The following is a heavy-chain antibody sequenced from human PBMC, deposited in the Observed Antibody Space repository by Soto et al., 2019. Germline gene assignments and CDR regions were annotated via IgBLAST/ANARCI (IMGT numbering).Heavy chain of an antibody. J-gene: IGHJ4*02. V-gene: IGHV3-30*18. Sequence: TGGSLRLSCAASGFTFSSYGMHWVRQAPGKGLEWVAVISYDGSNKYYAGSVKGRFTISRDNSKNTLYLQMNSLRAEDTAVYYCAKIGTNRSTGVLRYFDWPTTPNYYFDYWGQGTLVTVSS. D-gene: IGHD3-9*01. CDR3: AKIGTNRSTGVLRYFDWPTTPNYYFDY. CDR1: GFTFSSYG. CDR2: ISYDGSNK.